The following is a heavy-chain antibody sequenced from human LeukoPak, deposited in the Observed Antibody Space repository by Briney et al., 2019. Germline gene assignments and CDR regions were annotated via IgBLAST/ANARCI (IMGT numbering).Heavy chain of an antibody. CDR2: IYAGGGDT. CDR3: GRPTKYWLVRGNGVDV. J-gene: IGHJ6*02. Sequence: GASLRLSCAASGFSFSSYAMTWVRQAPGQGLEWVSSIYAGGGDTYHSDSVKGRFTISRDNSMNTLYLQMNSLRADDTAVYYCGRPTKYWLVRGNGVDVWGQGTTVTGSS. D-gene: IGHD6-19*01. CDR1: GFSFSSYA. V-gene: IGHV3-23*01.